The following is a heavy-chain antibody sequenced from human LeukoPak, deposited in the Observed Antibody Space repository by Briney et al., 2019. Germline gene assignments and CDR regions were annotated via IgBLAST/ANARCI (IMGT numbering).Heavy chain of an antibody. Sequence: PGGSLRLSCAASGFTFSSYAMSWVRQAPGKGLEWVSAISGSGGSTYYADSVKGRFTISRDNSKNTLYLQMNSLRAEDTAVYYCAKDLRHIVVVTAIRPPGFDYWGQGTLVTVSS. D-gene: IGHD2-21*02. J-gene: IGHJ4*02. V-gene: IGHV3-23*01. CDR2: ISGSGGST. CDR1: GFTFSSYA. CDR3: AKDLRHIVVVTAIRPPGFDY.